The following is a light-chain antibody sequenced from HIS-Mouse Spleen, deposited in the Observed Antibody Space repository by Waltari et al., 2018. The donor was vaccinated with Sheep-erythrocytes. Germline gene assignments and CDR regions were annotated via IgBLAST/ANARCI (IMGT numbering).Light chain of an antibody. Sequence: QSALTQPRSVSGSPGQSATISSTGTSSDVGCYNYVSWYQQHPGKAPKLMIYDVSKRPSGVPDRFSGSKSGNTASLTISGLQAEDEADYYCCSYAGSYNHVFATGTKVTVL. CDR2: DVS. CDR3: CSYAGSYNHV. CDR1: SSDVGCYNY. V-gene: IGLV2-11*01. J-gene: IGLJ1*01.